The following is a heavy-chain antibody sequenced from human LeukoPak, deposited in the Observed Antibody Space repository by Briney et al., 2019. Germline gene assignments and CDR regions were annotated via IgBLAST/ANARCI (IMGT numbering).Heavy chain of an antibody. D-gene: IGHD3-22*01. CDR1: GGAISRYS. V-gene: IGHV4-59*01. CDR3: ARARYYYDSSGYRYYYGMDV. CDR2: IYYSGST. J-gene: IGHJ6*02. Sequence: SETLSHTCTVSGGAISRYSWSWIRQPPGKGLEWIGYIYYSGSTNYNPSLKSRVTISVDTSKNQFSLKLSSVSAADTAVYYCARARYYYDSSGYRYYYGMDVWGHGTTVSVSS.